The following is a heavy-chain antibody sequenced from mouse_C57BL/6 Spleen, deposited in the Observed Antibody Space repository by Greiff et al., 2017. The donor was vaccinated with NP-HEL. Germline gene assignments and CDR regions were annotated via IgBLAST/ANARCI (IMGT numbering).Heavy chain of an antibody. CDR3: AREGNYFDY. Sequence: VKLMESGAELVKPGASVKLSCKASGYTFTSYWMHWVKQRPGQGLEWIGYINPSSGYTKYNQKFKDKATLTADNSSSTAYLQLSSLTYEDSAVYYCAREGNYFDYWGQGTTLTVSS. J-gene: IGHJ2*01. V-gene: IGHV1-7*01. CDR1: GYTFTSYW. CDR2: INPSSGYT.